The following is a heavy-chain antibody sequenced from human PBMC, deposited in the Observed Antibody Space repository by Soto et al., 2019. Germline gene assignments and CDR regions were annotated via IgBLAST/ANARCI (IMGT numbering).Heavy chain of an antibody. D-gene: IGHD6-6*01. J-gene: IGHJ3*02. CDR3: AREVRAARPKAFDI. Sequence: PSETLSLTCAVYGGSFSGYYWSWIRQPPGKGLEWIGEINHSGSTNYNPSLKSRVTISVDTSKNQFSLKLSSVTAADTAVYYCAREVRAARPKAFDIWGQGTMVTV. CDR2: INHSGST. CDR1: GGSFSGYY. V-gene: IGHV4-34*01.